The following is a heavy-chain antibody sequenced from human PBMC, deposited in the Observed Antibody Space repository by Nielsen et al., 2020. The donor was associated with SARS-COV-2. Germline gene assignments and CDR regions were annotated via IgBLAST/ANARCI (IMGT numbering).Heavy chain of an antibody. V-gene: IGHV2-70*11. CDR1: GFSLSTSGMC. Sequence: SGPPLVKPTQTLTLTCTFSGFSLSTSGMCVSWIRQPPGKALEWLARIDWDDDKYYSTSLKTRLTISKDTSKNQVVLTMTNMDPVDTATYYCARDPLEGYYYYGMDVWGQGTTVTVSS. CDR2: IDWDDDK. CDR3: ARDPLEGYYYYGMDV. J-gene: IGHJ6*02.